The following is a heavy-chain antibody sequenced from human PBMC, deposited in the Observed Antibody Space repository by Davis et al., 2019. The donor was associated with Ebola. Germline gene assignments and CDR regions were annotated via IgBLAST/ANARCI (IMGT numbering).Heavy chain of an antibody. CDR1: GYTFTSYA. Sequence: AASVKVSCKASGYTFTSYAMHWVRQAPGQRLEWMGWINAGNGNTKYSQKFQGRVTITRDTSASTAYMELSSLRAEDTAVYYCAKGAAQLEWDYWGQGTLVTVSS. J-gene: IGHJ4*02. CDR2: INAGNGNT. CDR3: AKGAAQLEWDY. D-gene: IGHD1-1*01. V-gene: IGHV1-3*01.